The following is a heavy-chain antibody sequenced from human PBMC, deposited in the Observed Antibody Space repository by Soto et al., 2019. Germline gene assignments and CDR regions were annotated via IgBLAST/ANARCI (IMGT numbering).Heavy chain of an antibody. CDR2: IYYSGST. Sequence: QVQLQESGPGLVKPSQTLSLTCTVSGGSISSGGYYWSWIRQHPGKGLEWIGYIYYSGSTYYNPSLKSRVTISVDTSKNQFSLKLSSVSAADTAVYYCARDGIGQSKRRWTSYNWFDPWGQGTLVTVSS. D-gene: IGHD2-15*01. CDR1: GGSISSGGYY. V-gene: IGHV4-31*03. CDR3: ARDGIGQSKRRWTSYNWFDP. J-gene: IGHJ5*02.